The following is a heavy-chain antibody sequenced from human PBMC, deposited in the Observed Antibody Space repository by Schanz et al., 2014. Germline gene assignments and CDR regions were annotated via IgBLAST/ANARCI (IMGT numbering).Heavy chain of an antibody. Sequence: VQLVESGGGVVQPGRSLRLSCAASGFPFNEYGMLWVRQAPGKGLEWVSSISWNSGSIDYADSVKGRFTISRDNAKNSLYLEMNSLRAGDTAFYHCARDSGSSSWYPSDYWGQGTLVTVSS. D-gene: IGHD6-13*01. J-gene: IGHJ4*02. CDR1: GFPFNEYG. CDR3: ARDSGSSSWYPSDY. CDR2: ISWNSGSI. V-gene: IGHV3-9*01.